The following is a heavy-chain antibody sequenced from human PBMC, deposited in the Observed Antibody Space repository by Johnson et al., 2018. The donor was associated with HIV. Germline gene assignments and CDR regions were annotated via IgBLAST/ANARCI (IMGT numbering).Heavy chain of an antibody. CDR1: GFMFSSYA. CDR2: ISRNGGST. V-gene: IGHV3-64*01. CDR3: AKVPDGGKGTQAFDI. J-gene: IGHJ3*02. D-gene: IGHD4-23*01. Sequence: VQLVESGGGLVQPGGSLRLSCAASGFMFSSYAMHWVRHAPGKGLEWVSGISRNGGSTYYANSVKGRFTISRDNAKNSLYLQMNSLRAEDTAIYYCAKVPDGGKGTQAFDIWGQGTMVTVSS.